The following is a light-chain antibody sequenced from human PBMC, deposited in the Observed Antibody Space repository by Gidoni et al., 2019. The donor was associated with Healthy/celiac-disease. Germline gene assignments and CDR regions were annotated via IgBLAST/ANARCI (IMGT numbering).Light chain of an antibody. V-gene: IGKV3-11*01. Sequence: EHVLTQSPATLSLSPGERATLSCSASQRVSSYLAWYHQKPGQAPRLLIYDASNRATGIPARFSGSGSGTDFTLTISSLEPEDFAVYYCQQRSNWPSTFGQGTKVEIK. CDR3: QQRSNWPST. CDR1: QRVSSY. J-gene: IGKJ1*01. CDR2: DAS.